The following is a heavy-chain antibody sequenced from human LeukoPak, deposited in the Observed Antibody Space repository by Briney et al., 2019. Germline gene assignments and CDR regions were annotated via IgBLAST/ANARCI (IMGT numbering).Heavy chain of an antibody. D-gene: IGHD4-17*01. CDR1: GGSISSSSYY. Sequence: SETLSLTCTVSGGSISSSSYYWGWIRQPPGKGLEWIGSIYYSGSTYYNPSLKSRDTISVDTSKNQFSLKLSSVTAADTAVYYCARFSATVTLWGQGTLVTVSS. J-gene: IGHJ4*02. CDR2: IYYSGST. CDR3: ARFSATVTL. V-gene: IGHV4-39*01.